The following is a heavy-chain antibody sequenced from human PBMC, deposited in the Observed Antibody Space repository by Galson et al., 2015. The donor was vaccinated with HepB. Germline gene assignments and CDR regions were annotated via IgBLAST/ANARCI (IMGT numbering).Heavy chain of an antibody. V-gene: IGHV3-30*04. Sequence: SLRLSCAASGFTFSSYAVHWVRQAPGKGLEWVAVISYDGSNKYYADSVKGRFTISRDNSKNTLYLQMNSLRAEDTAVYYCARSDGDYGPDYWGQGTLVTVSS. D-gene: IGHD4-17*01. CDR3: ARSDGDYGPDY. J-gene: IGHJ4*02. CDR1: GFTFSSYA. CDR2: ISYDGSNK.